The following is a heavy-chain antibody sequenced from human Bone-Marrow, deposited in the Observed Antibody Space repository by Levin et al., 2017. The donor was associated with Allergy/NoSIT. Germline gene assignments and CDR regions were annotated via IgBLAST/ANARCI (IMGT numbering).Heavy chain of an antibody. J-gene: IGHJ4*01. V-gene: IGHV4-4*02. CDR3: ARDPLDYVTNSGKY. Sequence: PSETLSLTCTVSGGSISSSTWWSWVRQPPGKGLEWIGEIYHGGRTNYNPPLRSRVTMSVDKSQNQLSLNLNSVTAADTAVYYCARDPLDYVTNSGKYWGHRALVAVST. CDR1: GGSISSSTW. CDR2: IYHGGRT. D-gene: IGHD2-8*01.